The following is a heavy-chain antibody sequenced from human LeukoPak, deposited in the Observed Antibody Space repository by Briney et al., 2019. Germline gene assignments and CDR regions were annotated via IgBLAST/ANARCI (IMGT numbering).Heavy chain of an antibody. D-gene: IGHD5-12*01. CDR3: ARDQLGLLYDYYGMDV. CDR2: IYYTGST. Sequence: PSETLSLTCTVSGGSISSGGYYWSWIRQSPGKGLEWIGYIYYTGSTYDNPSLESRVIISIDTSKNQFSLKLSSVTAADTAVYYCARDQLGLLYDYYGMDVWGQGTTVTVSS. CDR1: GGSISSGGYY. V-gene: IGHV4-31*03. J-gene: IGHJ6*02.